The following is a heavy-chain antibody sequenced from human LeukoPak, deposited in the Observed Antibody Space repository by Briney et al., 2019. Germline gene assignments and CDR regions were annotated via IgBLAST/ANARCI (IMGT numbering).Heavy chain of an antibody. CDR1: GYTLTELS. V-gene: IGHV1-24*01. J-gene: IGHJ5*02. Sequence: VASVKVSCKVSGYTLTELSMHWVRQAPGKGLEWMGGFDPEDGETIYAQKFQGRVTMTEDTSTDTAYMELSSLRSEDTAVYYCATAAVDYDILTGYYNHWGQGTLVTVSS. CDR2: FDPEDGET. CDR3: ATAAVDYDILTGYYNH. D-gene: IGHD3-9*01.